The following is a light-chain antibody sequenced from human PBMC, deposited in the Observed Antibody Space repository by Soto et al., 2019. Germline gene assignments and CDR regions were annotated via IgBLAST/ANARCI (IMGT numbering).Light chain of an antibody. V-gene: IGLV2-14*01. Sequence: QSVLTQPASVSGSPGHSITISCTGTSSDVGNYKYVSWYQQHPGKAPKIMIYEVSNRPSGVSNRFSGSKSGYTASLTISGLQAEDETDYYCFSYTSSGTYVFATGPKVTVL. J-gene: IGLJ1*01. CDR3: FSYTSSGTYV. CDR1: SSDVGNYKY. CDR2: EVS.